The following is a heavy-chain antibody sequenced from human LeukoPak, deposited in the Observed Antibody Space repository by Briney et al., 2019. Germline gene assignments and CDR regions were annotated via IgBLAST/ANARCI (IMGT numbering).Heavy chain of an antibody. CDR2: INPNSGST. D-gene: IGHD2-2*01. V-gene: IGHV1-46*01. CDR1: GYTFTSYY. J-gene: IGHJ6*02. Sequence: ASVKVSCKASGYTFTSYYMHWVRQAPGQGLEWMGIINPNSGSTTYAQKFQGRVTMTRDTSTSTVYMELSSLRSEDTAVYYCARDLDIVVIRAALRHYGMDVWGQGTTVTVSS. CDR3: ARDLDIVVIRAALRHYGMDV.